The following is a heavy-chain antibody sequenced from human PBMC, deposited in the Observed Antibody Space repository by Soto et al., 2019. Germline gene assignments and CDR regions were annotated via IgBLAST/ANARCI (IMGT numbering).Heavy chain of an antibody. D-gene: IGHD3-22*01. CDR3: ARDLGYYHSSGYFDY. J-gene: IGHJ4*02. CDR1: GFTFSDYY. CDR2: ISSSDSI. V-gene: IGHV3-11*01. Sequence: GGSLRLSCAASGFTFSDYYMSWIRQAPGKGLEWVSYISSSDSIYYADSVKGRFTISRDNAKNSVYLQMNSLRAEDTAVYYCARDLGYYHSSGYFDYWGQGTLVTVSS.